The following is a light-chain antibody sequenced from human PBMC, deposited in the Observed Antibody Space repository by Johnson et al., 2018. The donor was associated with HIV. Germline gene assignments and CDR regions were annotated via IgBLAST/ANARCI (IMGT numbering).Light chain of an antibody. V-gene: IGLV1-51*02. J-gene: IGLJ1*01. Sequence: QSVLTQPPSVSAAPGQKVTISCSGSSSNIGNNYVSWYQQLPGTAPKLLIYEKNKRPSGIPDRFSASKSGTSATLDITGLQTGDEAYYYCGTWDSSLSAFVFGAGTTVIVL. CDR1: SSNIGNNY. CDR2: EKN. CDR3: GTWDSSLSAFV.